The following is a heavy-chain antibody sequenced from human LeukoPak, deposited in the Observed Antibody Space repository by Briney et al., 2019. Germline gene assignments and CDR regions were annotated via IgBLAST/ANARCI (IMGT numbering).Heavy chain of an antibody. CDR2: IKSKTDGGTT. J-gene: IGHJ3*02. CDR1: GFTFSNAW. CDR3: TTTGSYYYDSSGYSNAFDI. Sequence: GGSLRLSCAASGFTFSNAWMSWVRQAPGKGLEWVGRIKSKTDGGTTDYAAPVKGRFTISRDDSKNTLYLQMNSLKTEDTAVYCCTTTGSYYYDSSGYSNAFDIWGQGTMVTVSS. V-gene: IGHV3-15*01. D-gene: IGHD3-22*01.